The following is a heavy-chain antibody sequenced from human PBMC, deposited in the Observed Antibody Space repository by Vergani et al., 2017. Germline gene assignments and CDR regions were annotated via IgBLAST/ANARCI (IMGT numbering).Heavy chain of an antibody. CDR1: GFTFNAYY. Sequence: QEQLVESGGGLVKPGGSLRLSCEASGFTFNAYYMSWVRQAPGKGLECVSYISVSGTSIHYADSVKGRFTISRDNAKSSLSLQMHSLTAEDTAVYFCARVGTWAFGIWGQGTVVTVSS. V-gene: IGHV3-11*01. CDR3: ARVGTWAFGI. D-gene: IGHD1-14*01. CDR2: ISVSGTSI. J-gene: IGHJ3*02.